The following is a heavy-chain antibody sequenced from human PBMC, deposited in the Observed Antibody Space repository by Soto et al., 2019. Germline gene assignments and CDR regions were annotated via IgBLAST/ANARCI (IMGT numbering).Heavy chain of an antibody. CDR1: AYNLAGDG. CDR3: ARRGNPLMDA. J-gene: IGHJ6*02. Sequence: QVEVVQSGVEVKKPGASVKVSCKPSAYNLAGDGFTWVRQAPGQGLEWLGWINVHNGDRHYAQKFQDRISLSTDTSTRTVDLELRNLRADDTAVNYCARRGNPLMDAWGQGTTVIVSS. CDR2: INVHNGDR. V-gene: IGHV1-18*01.